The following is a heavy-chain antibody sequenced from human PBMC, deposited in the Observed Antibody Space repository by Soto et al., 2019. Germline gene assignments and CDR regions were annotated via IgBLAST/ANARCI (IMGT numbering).Heavy chain of an antibody. CDR2: FDPEDGET. Sequence: ASVKVSCKVSGYTLTELAMHWVRQAPGKGLEWMGGFDPEDGETIYAQKFQGRVTMTEDTSTDTAYMELSSLRSEDTAVYYCATAPAVAVAGLFLNYGMDVWRQGPTVT. D-gene: IGHD6-19*01. CDR1: GYTLTELA. CDR3: ATAPAVAVAGLFLNYGMDV. V-gene: IGHV1-24*01. J-gene: IGHJ6*02.